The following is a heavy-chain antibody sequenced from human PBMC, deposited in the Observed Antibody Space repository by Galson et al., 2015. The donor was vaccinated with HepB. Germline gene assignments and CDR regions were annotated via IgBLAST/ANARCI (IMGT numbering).Heavy chain of an antibody. CDR1: GFTFSSYH. J-gene: IGHJ3*02. CDR3: ARIREGLGLPFDI. D-gene: IGHD6-19*01. CDR2: ISTGSTYI. V-gene: IGHV3-21*01. Sequence: SLRLSCAASGFTFSSYHLNWVRQAPGKGLGWVSSISTGSTYISYADSVKGRFTISRDNAKNSLYLQMDSLRAEDTAPYYCARIREGLGLPFDIWGQGTMVTVSS.